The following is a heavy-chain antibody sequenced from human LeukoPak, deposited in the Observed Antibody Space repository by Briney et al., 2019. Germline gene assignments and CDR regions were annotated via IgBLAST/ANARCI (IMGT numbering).Heavy chain of an antibody. D-gene: IGHD3-10*01. J-gene: IGHJ4*02. CDR2: ISSSGSTT. V-gene: IGHV3-48*03. CDR1: GFTFSGYE. Sequence: QTGGSLRLSCAASGFTFSGYEMNWVRQAPGKGLEWVSYISSSGSTTYYADSVKGRFTISRDNAKNSLYLQMNSLRAEDTAMYYCARDASYHYGSGSYDDYWGQGTLVTVSS. CDR3: ARDASYHYGSGSYDDY.